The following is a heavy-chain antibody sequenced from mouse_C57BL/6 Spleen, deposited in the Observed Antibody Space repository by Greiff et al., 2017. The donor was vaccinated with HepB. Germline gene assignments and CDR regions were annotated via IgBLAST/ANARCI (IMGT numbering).Heavy chain of an antibody. CDR3: TRWGSAWLAY. J-gene: IGHJ3*01. CDR2: IDPETGGT. CDR1: GYTFTDYE. V-gene: IGHV1-15*01. Sequence: VKLQQSGAELVRPGASVTLSCKASGYTFTDYEMHWVKQTPVHGLEWIGAIDPETGGTAYNQKFKGKAILTADKSSSTAYMELRSLTSEDAAVYYCTRWGSAWLAYWGQGTLVTVSA. D-gene: IGHD3-1*01.